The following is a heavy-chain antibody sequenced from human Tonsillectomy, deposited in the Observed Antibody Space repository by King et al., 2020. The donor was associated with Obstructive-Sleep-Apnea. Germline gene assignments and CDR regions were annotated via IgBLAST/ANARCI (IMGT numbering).Heavy chain of an antibody. Sequence: VQLQESGPGLVKPSETLSLTCTVSGGSISSYYWSWIRQPPGKGLEWIGYIYYCGSTNYNPSLKSRVTISVDTSKNQFSLKLSSVTAADTAVYYCARERVVEMANHGPFDYWGQGTLVTVSS. D-gene: IGHD5-24*01. CDR2: IYYCGST. CDR3: ARERVVEMANHGPFDY. V-gene: IGHV4-59*01. J-gene: IGHJ4*02. CDR1: GGSISSYY.